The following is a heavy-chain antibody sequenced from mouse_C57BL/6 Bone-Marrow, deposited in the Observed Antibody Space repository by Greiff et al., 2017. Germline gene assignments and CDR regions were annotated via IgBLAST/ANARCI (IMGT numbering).Heavy chain of an antibody. D-gene: IGHD2-3*01. CDR2: IDPNSGGT. Sequence: QVQLQQPGAELVKPGASVQLSCKASGYTFTSYWMHWVKQRPGRGLEWIGRIDPNSGGTKYNEKFKSKATLTVDKPSSTAYLQLSSLTSDDAAVYYCARGWLHGAYWGQGTLVTVSA. CDR1: GYTFTSYW. CDR3: ARGWLHGAY. J-gene: IGHJ3*01. V-gene: IGHV1-72*01.